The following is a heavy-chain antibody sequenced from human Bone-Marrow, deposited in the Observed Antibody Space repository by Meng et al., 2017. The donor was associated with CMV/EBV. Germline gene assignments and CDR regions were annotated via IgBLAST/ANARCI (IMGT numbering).Heavy chain of an antibody. CDR1: GFTFSSYA. Sequence: GESLKISCAASGFTFSSYAMSWVRQAPGKGLEWVSSISSSSSYIYYADSVKGRFTISRDNAKNSLYLQMNSLRAEDTAVYYCARDDIVVVPAAEDWFDPWGQGTLVTVSS. V-gene: IGHV3-21*01. CDR2: ISSSSSYI. J-gene: IGHJ5*02. CDR3: ARDDIVVVPAAEDWFDP. D-gene: IGHD2-2*01.